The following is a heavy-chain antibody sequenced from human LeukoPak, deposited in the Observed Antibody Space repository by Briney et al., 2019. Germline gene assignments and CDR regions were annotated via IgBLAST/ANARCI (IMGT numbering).Heavy chain of an antibody. V-gene: IGHV1-8*01. D-gene: IGHD3-16*02. CDR2: MNPNSGNT. CDR1: GYTFTSYD. J-gene: IGHJ4*02. Sequence: ASVKVSCKASGYTFTSYDINWVRQATGQGLEWMGWMNPNSGNTGYAQKFQGRVTMTRNTSISTAYMELSSLRSEDTAVYYCARVTVWGSYRKTDYFDYWGQGTLVTVSS. CDR3: ARVTVWGSYRKTDYFDY.